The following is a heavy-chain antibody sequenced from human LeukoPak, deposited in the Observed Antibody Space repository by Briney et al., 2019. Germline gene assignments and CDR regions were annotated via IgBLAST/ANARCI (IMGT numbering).Heavy chain of an antibody. J-gene: IGHJ5*02. CDR2: IIPIFGTA. CDR1: GGTFSSYA. CDR3: ARDGVQLERARYNWFDP. D-gene: IGHD1-1*01. V-gene: IGHV1-69*06. Sequence: GASVKVSCKASGGTFSSYAISWVRQAPGQGLEWMGGIIPIFGTANYAQKFQGRVTITADKSTSTAYMELSSLRSEDTAVYYCARDGVQLERARYNWFDPWGQGTLVTVSS.